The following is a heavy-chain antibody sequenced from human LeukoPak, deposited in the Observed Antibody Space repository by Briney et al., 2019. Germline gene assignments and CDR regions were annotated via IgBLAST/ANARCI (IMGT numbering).Heavy chain of an antibody. CDR3: AKDGSSTCQRPWYFDY. CDR1: GFTFSSYA. Sequence: GGSLRLSCAASGFTFSSYAMSWVRQAPGKGLEWVSAISGSGGSTYYADSVKGRFTISRDNSKNTLYLQMNSLRAEDTAVYYCAKDGSSTCQRPWYFDYWGQGTLVTVSS. V-gene: IGHV3-23*01. D-gene: IGHD2-2*01. J-gene: IGHJ4*02. CDR2: ISGSGGST.